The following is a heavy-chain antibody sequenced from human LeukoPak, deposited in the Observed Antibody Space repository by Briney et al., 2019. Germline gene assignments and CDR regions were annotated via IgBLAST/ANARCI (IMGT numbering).Heavy chain of an antibody. CDR1: GGSISSYY. Sequence: SETLSLTCTVSGGSISSYYWSWIRQPPGKGLEWIGYIYYSGSTNYNPSLKSRVTISVDTSKNQFSLKLSSVTAADTAVYYCARAGGYYDSSGYYFYWGQGTLATVSS. CDR2: IYYSGST. CDR3: ARAGGYYDSSGYYFY. J-gene: IGHJ4*02. V-gene: IGHV4-59*01. D-gene: IGHD3-22*01.